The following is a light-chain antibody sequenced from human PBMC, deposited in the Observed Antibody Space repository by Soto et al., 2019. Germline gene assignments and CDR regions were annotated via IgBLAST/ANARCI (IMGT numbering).Light chain of an antibody. Sequence: ALTQPPSASGSPGQSVTISCTGTSSDVGAYNYVSWYQQHPGKAPKLVIFEVSKRPSGVPDRFSGSKSGNTASLTVSRLQSEDEADYYCSSYAGGNNVVFGGGTKLTVL. CDR2: EVS. J-gene: IGLJ2*01. CDR1: SSDVGAYNY. V-gene: IGLV2-8*01. CDR3: SSYAGGNNVV.